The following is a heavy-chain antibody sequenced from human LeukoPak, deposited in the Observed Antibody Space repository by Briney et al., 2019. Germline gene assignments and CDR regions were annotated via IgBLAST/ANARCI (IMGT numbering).Heavy chain of an antibody. CDR2: IWYDGSKK. J-gene: IGHJ4*02. V-gene: IGHV3-33*01. Sequence: PGGSLRLSCAASGFTFRSYGMHGGRQAPGKGVEWVGVIWYDGSKKYYGDCGKGRFTISRDNSKNTLYLQMNSLRAEETAVYYCARHRAVATIYVYWGQRTLVTVSS. CDR3: ARHRAVATIYVY. CDR1: GFTFRSYG. D-gene: IGHD5-12*01.